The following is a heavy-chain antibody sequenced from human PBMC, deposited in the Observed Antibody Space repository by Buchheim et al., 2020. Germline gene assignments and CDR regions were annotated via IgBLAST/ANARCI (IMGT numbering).Heavy chain of an antibody. CDR3: ARSYYYGSGSYYGGDEWFDP. Sequence: QVQLQESGPGLVKPSETLSLTCTVSGGSISSYYWSWIRQPPGKGLEWIGYIYYSGSTNYNPSLKSRVTISVDTSKNQFSLQLSSVTAADTAVYYCARSYYYGSGSYYGGDEWFDPWGQGTL. CDR1: GGSISSYY. CDR2: IYYSGST. V-gene: IGHV4-59*01. J-gene: IGHJ5*02. D-gene: IGHD3-10*01.